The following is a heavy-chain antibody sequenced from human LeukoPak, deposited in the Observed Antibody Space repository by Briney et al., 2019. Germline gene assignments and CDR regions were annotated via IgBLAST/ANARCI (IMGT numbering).Heavy chain of an antibody. D-gene: IGHD2-15*01. CDR1: GFTFSNAW. J-gene: IGHJ4*02. CDR3: TTYSGALGWYYLDY. CDR2: IKSKTDAGTT. V-gene: IGHV3-15*01. Sequence: GGSLRLSCAASGFTFSNAWMTWVRQAPGKGLEWVGRIKSKTDAGTTDYAAPVKGRFTISRDDSKNTLYLQMNSLKTEDTAVYYCTTYSGALGWYYLDYWGQGTLVTVSS.